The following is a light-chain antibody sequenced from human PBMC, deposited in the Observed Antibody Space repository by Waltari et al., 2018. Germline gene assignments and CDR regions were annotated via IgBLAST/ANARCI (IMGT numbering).Light chain of an antibody. CDR2: EVT. Sequence: QSALTQPPSASGSPGQSVTISCTGTSSDVGGYNYVSWYQQHPGKAPKLMIYEVTKRPPGVPERFAGSKSGNAASLTVSGLQAEDEADYYCSSYAGSNNRVIFGGGTKLTVL. V-gene: IGLV2-8*01. J-gene: IGLJ2*01. CDR1: SSDVGGYNY. CDR3: SSYAGSNNRVI.